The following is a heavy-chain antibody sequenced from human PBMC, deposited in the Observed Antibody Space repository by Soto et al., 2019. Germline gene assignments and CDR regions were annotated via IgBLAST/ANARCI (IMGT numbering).Heavy chain of an antibody. CDR1: GYTFNSYG. CDR3: ARGGGIVVVTAPYDH. Sequence: ASVKVSCKASGYTFNSYGISWVRQAPGQGLEWMGWISVYNGNTNYAQKVQGRVTMTTDTSTSTAYMELRSLRPDDTAVYYCARGGGIVVVTAPYDHWGQGTLVTVSS. CDR2: ISVYNGNT. J-gene: IGHJ4*02. V-gene: IGHV1-18*01. D-gene: IGHD2-21*02.